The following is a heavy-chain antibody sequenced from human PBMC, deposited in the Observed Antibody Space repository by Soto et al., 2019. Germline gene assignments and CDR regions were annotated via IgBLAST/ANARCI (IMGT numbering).Heavy chain of an antibody. CDR2: INPNSGGT. J-gene: IGHJ3*02. Sequence: QVQLVQSGAEVKKPGASVKVSCKASGYTFTGYYMHWVRQAPGQGLEWMGWINPNSGGTNYAQKFQGWVTMTRDTSISTGDMELSRLRSDDTAVYYCARDLYSYGPHGAFDIWGQGTMVTVSS. V-gene: IGHV1-2*04. CDR1: GYTFTGYY. D-gene: IGHD5-18*01. CDR3: ARDLYSYGPHGAFDI.